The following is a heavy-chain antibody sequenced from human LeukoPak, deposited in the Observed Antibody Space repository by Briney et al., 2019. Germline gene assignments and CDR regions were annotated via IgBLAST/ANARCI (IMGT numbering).Heavy chain of an antibody. CDR1: GFTFSNYW. Sequence: GGSLRLSCAASGFTFSNYWMHWVRQAPGKGLVWVSRINTDETNTHYADSVKGRFTISRDNAKNTLYLQMNSLRAEDTAVYYCIRLSGGVWGQGTLVTVSS. D-gene: IGHD6-25*01. CDR3: IRLSGGV. CDR2: INTDETNT. V-gene: IGHV3-74*01. J-gene: IGHJ4*02.